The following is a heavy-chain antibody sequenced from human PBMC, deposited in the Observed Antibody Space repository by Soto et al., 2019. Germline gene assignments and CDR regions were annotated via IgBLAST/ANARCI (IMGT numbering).Heavy chain of an antibody. CDR1: GYTFTAYY. D-gene: IGHD3-10*01. V-gene: IGHV1-2*02. Sequence: QVQLVQSGAEVKEPGDSVRVSCEASGYTFTAYYIHWVRQAPGQGLEWMGWINPKFGDTTYAQDFQGRVSMSRDMSIRTVYMALSRLTSDDTAIYYCARNMDYYYGPGSGNGHGFWGQGTTVTVFS. CDR3: ARNMDYYYGPGSGNGHGF. J-gene: IGHJ6*02. CDR2: INPKFGDT.